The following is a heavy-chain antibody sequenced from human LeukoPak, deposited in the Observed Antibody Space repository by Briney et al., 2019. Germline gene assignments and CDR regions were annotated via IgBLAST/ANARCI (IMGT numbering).Heavy chain of an antibody. J-gene: IGHJ6*02. V-gene: IGHV3-23*01. CDR3: AKGGGLYDILTYYYYYGMDV. Sequence: PGGSLRLSCAASGFTFSSDAMTWVRQAPGKGLESVSGISGSGGDTYNADSVNGRFTISRDNSKNTLYLQINSLRAGDTAVYYCAKGGGLYDILTYYYYYGMDVWGQGTTVTVSS. D-gene: IGHD3-9*01. CDR1: GFTFSSDA. CDR2: ISGSGGDT.